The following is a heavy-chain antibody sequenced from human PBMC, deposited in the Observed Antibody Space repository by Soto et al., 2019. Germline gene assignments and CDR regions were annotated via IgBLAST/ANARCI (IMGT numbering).Heavy chain of an antibody. D-gene: IGHD3-3*01. J-gene: IGHJ5*02. V-gene: IGHV1-69*06. CDR3: ARGEYYDFWSAPGGWFDP. Sequence: SVKVSCKASGGTFSSYAISWVRQAPGQGLEWMGGIIPIFGTANYAQKFQGRVTITADKSTSTAYMELSSLRSEDTAVYYCARGEYYDFWSAPGGWFDPWGQGTLVTVSS. CDR2: IIPIFGTA. CDR1: GGTFSSYA.